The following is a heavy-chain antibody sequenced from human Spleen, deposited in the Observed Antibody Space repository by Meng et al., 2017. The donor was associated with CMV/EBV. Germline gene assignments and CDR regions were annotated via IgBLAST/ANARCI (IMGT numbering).Heavy chain of an antibody. V-gene: IGHV2-5*01. CDR1: TSGVC. Sequence: TSGVCVGWIRQPPGKALEWLALIYWNNDTRYSPSLKSRLTITKDTSKNQVVLTMTNMDPVDTATYYCAHSSLYYDFWSGYYTWFDPWGQGTLVTVSS. CDR3: AHSSLYYDFWSGYYTWFDP. J-gene: IGHJ5*02. CDR2: IYWNNDT. D-gene: IGHD3-3*01.